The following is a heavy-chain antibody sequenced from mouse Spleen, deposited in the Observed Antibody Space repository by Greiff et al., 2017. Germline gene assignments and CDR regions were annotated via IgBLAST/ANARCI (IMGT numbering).Heavy chain of an antibody. CDR3: ARKGLYWDGYFDV. D-gene: IGHD4-1*01. Sequence: VQLQQSGPELVKPGASVKISCKASGYSFTGYYMNWVKQSPEKSLEWIGEINPSTGGTTYNQKFKAKATLTVDKSSSTAYMQLKSLTSEDSAVYYCARKGLYWDGYFDVWGAGTTVTVSS. J-gene: IGHJ1*01. V-gene: IGHV1-42*01. CDR2: INPSTGGT. CDR1: GYSFTGYY.